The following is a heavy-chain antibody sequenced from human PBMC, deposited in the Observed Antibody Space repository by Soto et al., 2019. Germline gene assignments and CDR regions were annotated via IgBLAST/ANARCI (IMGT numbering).Heavy chain of an antibody. J-gene: IGHJ4*02. CDR2: TKPDETET. V-gene: IGHV3-7*02. CDR1: GLAFSTYW. CDR3: ATIGDVTFHY. D-gene: IGHD4-4*01. Sequence: EVQVVESGGGLVQPGGSLRLSCTTSGLAFSTYWMAWVRQAPGKGLEWVGNTKPDETETYYADSVEGRFTISRDNAKSSLYLQMNSLRVEDTAVYYCATIGDVTFHYWGQGTPVTVSS.